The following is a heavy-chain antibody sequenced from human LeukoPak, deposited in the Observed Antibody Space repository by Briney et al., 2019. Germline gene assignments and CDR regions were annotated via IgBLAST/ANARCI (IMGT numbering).Heavy chain of an antibody. CDR2: IYYSGST. CDR1: GGSISSSSYY. CDR3: ARGEGGYYFDY. V-gene: IGHV4-61*01. D-gene: IGHD2-15*01. Sequence: PSETLPLTCTVSGGSISSSSYYWSWIRQPPGKGLEWIGYIYYSGSTNYNPSLKSRVTISVDTSKNQFSLKLSSVTAADTAVYYCARGEGGYYFDYWGQGTLVTVSS. J-gene: IGHJ4*02.